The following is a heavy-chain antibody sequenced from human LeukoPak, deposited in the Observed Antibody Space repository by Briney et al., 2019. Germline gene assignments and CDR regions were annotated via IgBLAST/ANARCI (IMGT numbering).Heavy chain of an antibody. CDR2: IWYDGSNK. CDR1: GFTFSSYG. D-gene: IGHD1-26*01. J-gene: IGHJ2*01. Sequence: GRSLRLSCAASGFTFSSYGMHWVRQAPGKGLEWVAVIWYDGSNKYYADSVKGRFTISRDNSKNTLFLHMNTLRAEDTATYYCAKDRTVGASYWYLDLWGRGTLVTVSS. CDR3: AKDRTVGASYWYLDL. V-gene: IGHV3-33*06.